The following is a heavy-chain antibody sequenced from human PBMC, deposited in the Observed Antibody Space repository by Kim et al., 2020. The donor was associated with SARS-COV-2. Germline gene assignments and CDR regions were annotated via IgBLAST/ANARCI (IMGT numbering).Heavy chain of an antibody. CDR2: IYYSGST. V-gene: IGHV4-39*01. D-gene: IGHD3-10*01. J-gene: IGHJ6*02. CDR3: AREGDYYGSGSPKNPNGMDV. Sequence: SETLSLTCTVSGGSISSSSYYWGWIRQPPGKGLEWIGSIYYSGSTYYNPSLKSRVTMSVDTSKNQFSLKLSSVTAADTAVYYCAREGDYYGSGSPKNPNGMDVWGQGTTVTVSS. CDR1: GGSISSSSYY.